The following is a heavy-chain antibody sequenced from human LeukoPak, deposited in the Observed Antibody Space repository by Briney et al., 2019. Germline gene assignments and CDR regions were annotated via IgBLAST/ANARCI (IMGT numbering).Heavy chain of an antibody. J-gene: IGHJ4*02. D-gene: IGHD3-10*01. CDR2: IKQDGSDK. Sequence: ETLSLTCAVYGGSFSGYYWSWVRQAPGKGLEWVANIKQDGSDKYYVDSVKGRFIISRDNAKNSLYLQMNSLRVEDTAVYYCVKGIDRGVEGYWGQGTLVTVSS. CDR3: VKGIDRGVEGY. CDR1: GGSFSGYY. V-gene: IGHV3-7*01.